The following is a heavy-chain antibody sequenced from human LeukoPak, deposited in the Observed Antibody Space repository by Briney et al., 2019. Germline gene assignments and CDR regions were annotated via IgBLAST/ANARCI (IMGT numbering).Heavy chain of an antibody. Sequence: GGSLRLSCAASGFTFSSYGMHWVRQAPGKGLEWVAVISYDGSNKYYADSVKGRFTISRDNSKNTLYLQMNSLRAEDTAVYYCARGIVPAAFDYWGQGTLVTVSS. CDR2: ISYDGSNK. CDR3: ARGIVPAAFDY. J-gene: IGHJ4*02. V-gene: IGHV3-30*03. D-gene: IGHD2-2*01. CDR1: GFTFSSYG.